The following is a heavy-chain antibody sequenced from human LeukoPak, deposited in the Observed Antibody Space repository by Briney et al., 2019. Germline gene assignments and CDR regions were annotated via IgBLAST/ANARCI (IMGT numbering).Heavy chain of an antibody. CDR3: ASGGCSGGSCYNYYYYGMDV. D-gene: IGHD2-15*01. CDR2: ISYDGSNK. Sequence: GGSLRLSCAASGFTFSSYAMHWVRQAPGKGLEWVAVISYDGSNKYYADSVKGRFTISRDNSKNTLYLQMNSLRAEDAALYYCASGGCSGGSCYNYYYYGMDVWGKGTTVTVSS. J-gene: IGHJ6*04. V-gene: IGHV3-30*04. CDR1: GFTFSSYA.